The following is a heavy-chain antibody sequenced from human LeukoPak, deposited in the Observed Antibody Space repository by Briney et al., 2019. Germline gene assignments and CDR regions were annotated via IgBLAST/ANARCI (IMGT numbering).Heavy chain of an antibody. D-gene: IGHD4-17*01. V-gene: IGHV3-33*01. J-gene: IGHJ4*02. Sequence: GGSLRLSCAASGFTFSSYGMHWVRQAPGKGLEWVAVIWYDGSNKYYADSVKGRFTISRDNSKNTLYLQMNSLGAEDTAVYYCARDLKVYGDYGLENFDYWGQGTLVTVSS. CDR1: GFTFSSYG. CDR3: ARDLKVYGDYGLENFDY. CDR2: IWYDGSNK.